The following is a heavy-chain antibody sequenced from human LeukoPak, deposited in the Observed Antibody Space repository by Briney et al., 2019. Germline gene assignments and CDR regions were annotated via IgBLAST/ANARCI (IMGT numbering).Heavy chain of an antibody. CDR3: AKDLIGVYYFDY. CDR2: ISYDGSNK. CDR1: GFTFSSYA. Sequence: GGSLRLSCAASGFTFSSYAMPWVRQAPGKGLEWVAVISYDGSNKYYADSVKGRFTISRDNSKNTLYLQMNSLRAEDTAVYYCAKDLIGVYYFDYWGQGTLVTVSS. J-gene: IGHJ4*02. D-gene: IGHD3-3*01. V-gene: IGHV3-30*18.